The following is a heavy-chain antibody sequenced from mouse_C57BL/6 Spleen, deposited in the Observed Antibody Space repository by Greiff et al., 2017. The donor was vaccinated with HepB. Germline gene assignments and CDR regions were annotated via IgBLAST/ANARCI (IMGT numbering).Heavy chain of an antibody. CDR1: GYSFTDYN. CDR2: INPNYGTT. J-gene: IGHJ1*03. Sequence: VQLQQSGPELVTPGASVKISCKASGYSFTDYNMNWVKQSNGKSLEWIGVINPNYGTTSYNQKFKGKATLTVDQASSTAYMQLNRLTSEDSEVSYCARPSSGDGYFDVWGTGTTVTVSS. CDR3: ARPSSGDGYFDV. D-gene: IGHD1-3*01. V-gene: IGHV1-39*01.